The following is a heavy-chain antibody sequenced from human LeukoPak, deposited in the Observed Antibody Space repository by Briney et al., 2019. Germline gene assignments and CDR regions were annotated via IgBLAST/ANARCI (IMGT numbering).Heavy chain of an antibody. Sequence: GGSLRLSCAASGFTSSSYSMNWVRQAPGKGLEWVSSISRSSGYIYYADSVKGRFTISRDNAKNSLYLQMNSLRAEDTAVYYCARATPYYDFWSGYYADAFDIWGQGTMVTVSS. J-gene: IGHJ3*02. D-gene: IGHD3-3*01. CDR1: GFTSSSYS. V-gene: IGHV3-21*01. CDR3: ARATPYYDFWSGYYADAFDI. CDR2: ISRSSGYI.